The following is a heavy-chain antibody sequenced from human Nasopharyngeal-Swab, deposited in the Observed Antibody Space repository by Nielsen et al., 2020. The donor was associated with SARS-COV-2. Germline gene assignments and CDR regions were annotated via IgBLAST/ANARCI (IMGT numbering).Heavy chain of an antibody. CDR2: ARSKGNNYAT. V-gene: IGHV3-73*01. CDR3: TRCGGGCYSGRDY. J-gene: IGHJ4*02. Sequence: GGSLRLSCAASGFTFSDSAIHWVRQASGKGLEWVGRARSKGNNYATAYSASVKGRFIIFRDDPTNTAHLQMNSLKTEDTAMYYCTRCGGGCYSGRDYWGQGTLVTVSS. D-gene: IGHD2-15*01. CDR1: GFTFSDSA.